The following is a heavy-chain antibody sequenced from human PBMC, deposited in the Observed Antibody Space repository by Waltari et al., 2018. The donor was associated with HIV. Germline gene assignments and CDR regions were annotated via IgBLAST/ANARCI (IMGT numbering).Heavy chain of an antibody. V-gene: IGHV3-21*01. Sequence: EVQLVESGGGLVKPGGSLRLSCEASGFTFSSYPTNWVRQAPGKGREWVSSISSSSSYIFYADSVKGRFSISRDNAKNSLYLKMNSLRAEDTAVYYCARVYGSGSIDYWGQGTLVTVSS. J-gene: IGHJ4*02. CDR2: ISSSSSYI. CDR3: ARVYGSGSIDY. CDR1: GFTFSSYP. D-gene: IGHD6-19*01.